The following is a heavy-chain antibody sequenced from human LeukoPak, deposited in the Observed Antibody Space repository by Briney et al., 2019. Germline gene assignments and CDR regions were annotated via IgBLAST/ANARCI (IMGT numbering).Heavy chain of an antibody. V-gene: IGHV1-8*01. CDR1: GYTFTSYD. D-gene: IGHD5-24*01. CDR3: ARLREMATPDY. CDR2: MNPNSGNT. Sequence: ASVKVSCKASGYTFTSYDINWVRQATGQGLEWMGWMNPNSGNTGYPQKFQGRVTMTRNTSISTAYMELSSLRSEDTAVYYCARLREMATPDYWGQGTLVTVSS. J-gene: IGHJ4*02.